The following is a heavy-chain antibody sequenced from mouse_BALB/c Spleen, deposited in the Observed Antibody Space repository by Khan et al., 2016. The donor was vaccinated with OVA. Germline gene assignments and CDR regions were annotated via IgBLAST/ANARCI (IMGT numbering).Heavy chain of an antibody. CDR2: INTYTGEP. J-gene: IGHJ1*01. V-gene: IGHV9-3-1*01. Sequence: QIQLVQSGPELKKPGETVKISCKASGYTFTNYGMNWVKQAPGKGLKWMGWINTYTGEPTYADDFKGRFAFSLETSASTAYLQINNLKNEDTATYCCARKNYRYDRYFDVWGAGTTVTVSS. CDR1: GYTFTNYG. CDR3: ARKNYRYDRYFDV. D-gene: IGHD2-14*01.